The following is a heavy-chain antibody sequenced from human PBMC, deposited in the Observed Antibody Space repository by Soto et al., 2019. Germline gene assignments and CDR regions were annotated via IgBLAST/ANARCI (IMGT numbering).Heavy chain of an antibody. Sequence: EVQLVESGGGFVQPGGSLRLSCAASEFIFSNYWMHWVRQAPGKGLVWVSRINTDGSTTKYADSVKGRFTISRDNAKNTLYQHRNSLRAEDTAVYYCVRIRRGDGYTFGYWGQGTLVTVSS. CDR1: EFIFSNYW. D-gene: IGHD5-18*01. CDR2: INTDGSTT. CDR3: VRIRRGDGYTFGY. J-gene: IGHJ4*02. V-gene: IGHV3-74*01.